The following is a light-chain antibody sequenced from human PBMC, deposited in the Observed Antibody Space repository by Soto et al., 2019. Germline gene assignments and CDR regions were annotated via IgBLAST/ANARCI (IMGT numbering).Light chain of an antibody. J-gene: IGLJ2*01. CDR1: SSNIGAGYD. CDR3: QSYDSSLSGNVV. V-gene: IGLV1-40*01. CDR2: GNS. Sequence: QAVVTQPPSVSGAPGQRVTISCTGSSSNIGAGYDVHWYQQLPGTAPKLLIYGNSNRPSGVPDRCSGSKSGTSASLAITGLQAEDEADYYCQSYDSSLSGNVVFGGGTKLTVL.